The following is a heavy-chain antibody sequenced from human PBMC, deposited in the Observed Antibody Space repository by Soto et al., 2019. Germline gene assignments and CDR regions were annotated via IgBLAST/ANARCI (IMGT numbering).Heavy chain of an antibody. CDR3: TTGLYYYDSSGYSHPVSY. CDR1: GGSFSGYY. V-gene: IGHV4-34*01. D-gene: IGHD3-22*01. CDR2: INHSGST. J-gene: IGHJ4*02. Sequence: PSETLSLTCAVYGGSFSGYYWSWIRQPPGKGLEWIGEINHSGSTNYNPSLKSRVTISVDTSKNQFSLKLSSVTAADTAVYYCTTGLYYYDSSGYSHPVSYWGQGTLVTVSS.